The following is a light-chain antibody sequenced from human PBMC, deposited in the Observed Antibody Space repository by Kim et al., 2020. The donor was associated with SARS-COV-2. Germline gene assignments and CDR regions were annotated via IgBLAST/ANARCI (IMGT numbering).Light chain of an antibody. Sequence: SITIACTRTSSDVGGYNYISWYQQHPGKAPKLMIYDVNNRPSGVSNRFSGSKSGNTASLTISGLQAEDEADYYCSSYTSSSTLYVFGTGTKVTVL. CDR2: DVN. CDR1: SSDVGGYNY. J-gene: IGLJ1*01. V-gene: IGLV2-14*03. CDR3: SSYTSSSTLYV.